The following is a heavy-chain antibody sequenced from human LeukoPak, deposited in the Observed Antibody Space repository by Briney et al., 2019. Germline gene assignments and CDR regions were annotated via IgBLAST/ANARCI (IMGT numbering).Heavy chain of an antibody. CDR2: ISWDGGST. J-gene: IGHJ4*02. V-gene: IGHV3-43*01. CDR3: AKDKGGDTAMDASVFDY. D-gene: IGHD5-18*01. Sequence: GGSLRLSCAASGFTFDDYTMHWVRQAPGKGLEWVSLISWDGGSTYYADSVKGRFTISRDNSKNSLYLQMNSLRTEDTALYYCAKDKGGDTAMDASVFDYWGQGTLVTVSS. CDR1: GFTFDDYT.